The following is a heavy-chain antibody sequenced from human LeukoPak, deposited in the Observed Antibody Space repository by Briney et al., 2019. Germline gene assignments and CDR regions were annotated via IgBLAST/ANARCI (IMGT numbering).Heavy chain of an antibody. D-gene: IGHD2-21*01. CDR2: FSAYNGNT. CDR1: GYTFTSYG. Sequence: GASVKVSCKASGYTFTSYGISWVRQAPGQGLGGRGWFSAYNGNTNYAQKPQGRVTITTYTSTSTAYMELRSLRSDDTAVYYCARVRPPLPSRGEFDYWGQGTLVTVSS. J-gene: IGHJ4*02. CDR3: ARVRPPLPSRGEFDY. V-gene: IGHV1-18*01.